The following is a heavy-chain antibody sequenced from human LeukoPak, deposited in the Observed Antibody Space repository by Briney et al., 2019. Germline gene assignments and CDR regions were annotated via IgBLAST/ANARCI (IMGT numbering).Heavy chain of an antibody. V-gene: IGHV3-23*01. J-gene: IGHJ4*02. CDR2: ISGSGGST. CDR3: AKVGVALLRFLEWLLPPYFDY. D-gene: IGHD3-3*01. CDR1: GFTFSNYA. Sequence: PGGSLRLSCAASGFTFSNYAMSWVRQAPGKGLEWVSAISGSGGSTYYADSVKGRFTISRDNSKNTLYLQMNSLRAEDTAVYYCAKVGVALLRFLEWLLPPYFDYWGQGTLVTVSS.